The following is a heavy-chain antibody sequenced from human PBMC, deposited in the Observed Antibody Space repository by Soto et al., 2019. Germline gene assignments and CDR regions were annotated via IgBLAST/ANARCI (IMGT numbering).Heavy chain of an antibody. CDR2: IHWDDDK. J-gene: IGHJ2*01. CDR3: ISKRGTGFDF. V-gene: IGHV2-5*02. CDR1: GFSLSTTGVG. D-gene: IGHD3-10*01. Sequence: QITLKESGPTLVKPTQTLTLTCTFSGFSLSTTGVGVGWIRQPPGKALEWLALIHWDDDKRYSPILQSRLTTTRETSKTQVALTIPTMVPVNPPTNYCISKRGTGFDFWGVAPWSLSPQ.